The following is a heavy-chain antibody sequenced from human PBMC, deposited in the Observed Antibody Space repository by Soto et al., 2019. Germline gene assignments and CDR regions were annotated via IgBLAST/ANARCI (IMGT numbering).Heavy chain of an antibody. Sequence: PGGSLRLSCAASGFTFNSYAMSLVRQSPGKGLEWVSAISGSGGSTYYADSVKGRFTISRDNSKNTLYLQMNSLRAEDTAVYYCAKVTIAEDGKSDSWGQGTRITVSS. CDR1: GFTFNSYA. V-gene: IGHV3-23*01. CDR3: AKVTIAEDGKSDS. CDR2: ISGSGGST. J-gene: IGHJ5*01. D-gene: IGHD6-13*01.